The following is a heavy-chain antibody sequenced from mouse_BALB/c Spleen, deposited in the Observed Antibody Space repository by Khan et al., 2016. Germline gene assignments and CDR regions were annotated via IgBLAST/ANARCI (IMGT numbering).Heavy chain of an antibody. D-gene: IGHD3-2*02. CDR3: ARRGYGTWFAY. Sequence: QVQLQQSGTELVIPGAPVKLSCKASGYTFTSYWMNWVKQRPGRGLEWIGRIDHSDSETHYNQKFKDKATLTVEISSSTAYIQLSSLTSEDSAVYYCARRGYGTWFAYWGQGTLVTVSA. CDR2: IDHSDSET. V-gene: IGHV1-69*01. J-gene: IGHJ3*01. CDR1: GYTFTSYW.